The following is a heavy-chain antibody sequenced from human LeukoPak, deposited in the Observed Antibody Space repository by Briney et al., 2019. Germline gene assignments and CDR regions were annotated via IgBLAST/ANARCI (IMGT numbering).Heavy chain of an antibody. CDR3: ARDVDGMDV. V-gene: IGHV1-2*02. CDR1: GYTFTGYY. CDR2: IKPNSGGT. J-gene: IGHJ6*02. Sequence: GASVKVSCKDSGYTFTGYYMHWVRQAPGHGLEWMGWIKPNSGGTNYAQKFQGRVTMTRDTSISTAYMELNRLRSDDTAVYYCARDVDGMDVWGQGTTVTVSS.